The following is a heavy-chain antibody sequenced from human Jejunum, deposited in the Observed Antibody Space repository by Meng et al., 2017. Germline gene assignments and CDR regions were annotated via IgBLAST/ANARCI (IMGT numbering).Heavy chain of an antibody. CDR3: AHRAETSIGSSWDGGSFDY. CDR2: TYCTDAY. CDR1: GLSLGASGLD. V-gene: IGHV2-5*01. J-gene: IGHJ4*02. D-gene: IGHD6-13*01. Sequence: TLKVCGRMPEIHTHTHSIAFRISGLSLGASGLDEDWILQPKGKSLEWLVFTYCTDAYSYSPSLKSRLAITKDSSKNQVVLTLTNMDPVDTDTYYCAHRAETSIGSSWDGGSFDYWGQGTLVTVSS.